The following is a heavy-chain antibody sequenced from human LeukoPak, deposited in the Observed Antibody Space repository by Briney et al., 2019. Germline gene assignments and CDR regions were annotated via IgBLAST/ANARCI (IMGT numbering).Heavy chain of an antibody. CDR3: ARRYYGDSSLD. D-gene: IGHD4-17*01. J-gene: IGHJ4*02. CDR1: GFSVSNNY. Sequence: PGGSLRLSCAVSGFSVSNNYMNWVRQAPGKGLEWVSVIFSGGNTYSADFVKGRFSISRDTSKNTVYLQINNLRAEDTAVYYCARRYYGDSSLDWGQGTLVTVSS. V-gene: IGHV3-66*04. CDR2: IFSGGNT.